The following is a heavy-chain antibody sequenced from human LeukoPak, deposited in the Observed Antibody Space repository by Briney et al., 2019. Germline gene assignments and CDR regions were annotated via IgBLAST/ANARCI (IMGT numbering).Heavy chain of an antibody. Sequence: ASVNVPCKAPGYTFTSYYIHWVRQAPGQGLEWMGITNPSGGGTNYAQKFQGRVTMTRDTSTSTVYMELSSLRSEDTAVYYCARGDVNAMDVWGQGTTVTVSS. D-gene: IGHD2-21*01. CDR3: ARGDVNAMDV. CDR2: TNPSGGGT. J-gene: IGHJ6*02. V-gene: IGHV1-46*01. CDR1: GYTFTSYY.